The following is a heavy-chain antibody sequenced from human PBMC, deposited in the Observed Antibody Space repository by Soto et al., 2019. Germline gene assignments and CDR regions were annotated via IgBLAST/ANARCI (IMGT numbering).Heavy chain of an antibody. D-gene: IGHD2-2*01. V-gene: IGHV1-69*13. CDR3: ATDTGQAMARISRDYYFDC. CDR2: IIPIFATT. Sequence: SVKVSCKASGGTFSSYTFSWVRQAPGQGLEWMGGIIPIFATTNYAQKFQGRVTITADESTSTAYMALSSLRSEDTAVYYCATDTGQAMARISRDYYFDCWGQGTLVTVSS. J-gene: IGHJ4*02. CDR1: GGTFSSYT.